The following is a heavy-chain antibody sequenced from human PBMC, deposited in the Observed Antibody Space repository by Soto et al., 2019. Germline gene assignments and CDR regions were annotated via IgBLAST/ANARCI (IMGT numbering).Heavy chain of an antibody. J-gene: IGHJ5*02. CDR2: IYYSGST. Sequence: QVQLQESGPGLVKPSQTLSLTCTVSGGSISSGGYYWSWIRQHPGKGLEWIGYIYYSGSTYYNPSLKSRVIISVDTSKNQFSLKLSSVTAADTAVYYCARVSPSVCSGGSCYTRNWFDPWGQGTLVTVSS. V-gene: IGHV4-31*03. CDR1: GGSISSGGYY. D-gene: IGHD2-15*01. CDR3: ARVSPSVCSGGSCYTRNWFDP.